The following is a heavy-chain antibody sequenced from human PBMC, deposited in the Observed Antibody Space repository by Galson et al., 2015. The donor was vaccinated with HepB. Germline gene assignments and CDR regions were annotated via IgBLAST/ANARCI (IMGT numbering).Heavy chain of an antibody. J-gene: IGHJ4*02. Sequence: SVKVSCKASGGTFSSYGISWVRQAPGQGLEWMGGIIPIFNTTNHAQKFQGRVTITADESTNTAYMELSSLSFEDTAVYYCASRHYYYGSGTYYNVSDYWGQGTLVTVSS. V-gene: IGHV1-69*13. CDR2: IIPIFNTT. CDR3: ASRHYYYGSGTYYNVSDY. D-gene: IGHD3-10*01. CDR1: GGTFSSYG.